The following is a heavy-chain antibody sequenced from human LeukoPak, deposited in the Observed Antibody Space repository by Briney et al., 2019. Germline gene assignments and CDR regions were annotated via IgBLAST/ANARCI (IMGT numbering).Heavy chain of an antibody. V-gene: IGHV3-7*01. J-gene: IGHJ3*02. D-gene: IGHD3-22*01. Sequence: PGGSLRLSCAASGFTFSNYRMTWVRQAPGKGLEWVANIKEDGSDKNYVDYVEGRFTISRDNAKRSLYLQMNSLRVGDTAVYYCARDLSPYHDSSGVLYDAFDIWGQGTMVTVSS. CDR2: IKEDGSDK. CDR1: GFTFSNYR. CDR3: ARDLSPYHDSSGVLYDAFDI.